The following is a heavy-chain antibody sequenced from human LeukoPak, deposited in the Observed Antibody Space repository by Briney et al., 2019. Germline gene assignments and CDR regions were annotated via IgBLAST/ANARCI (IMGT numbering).Heavy chain of an antibody. V-gene: IGHV4-59*01. CDR2: IYYSGST. D-gene: IGHD4-23*01. CDR3: ARGSYGGQH. Sequence: PSETLSLTRTVSGGSISSYYWSWIRQPPGKGLEWIGYIYYSGSTNYNPSLKSRVTISVDTSKNQFSLKLSSVTAADTAVYYCARGSYGGQHWGQGTLVTVSS. J-gene: IGHJ4*02. CDR1: GGSISSYY.